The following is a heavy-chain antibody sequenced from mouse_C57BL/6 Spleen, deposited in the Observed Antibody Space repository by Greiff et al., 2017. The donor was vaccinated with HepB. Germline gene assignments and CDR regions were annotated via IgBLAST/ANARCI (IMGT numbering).Heavy chain of an antibody. J-gene: IGHJ3*01. D-gene: IGHD3-2*02. V-gene: IGHV3-6*01. CDR3: ARQLRLRSFAY. CDR2: ISYDGSN. Sequence: SGPGLVKPSQSLSLTCSVTGYSITSGYYWNWIRQFPGNKLEWMGYISYDGSNNYNPSLKNRISITRDTSKNQFFLKLNSVTTEDTATYYCARQLRLRSFAYWGQGTLVTVSA. CDR1: GYSITSGYY.